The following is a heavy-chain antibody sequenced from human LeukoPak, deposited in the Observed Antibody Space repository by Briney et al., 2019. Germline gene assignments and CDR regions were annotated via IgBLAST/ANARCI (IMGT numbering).Heavy chain of an antibody. J-gene: IGHJ6*04. CDR1: GYTFTSYD. CDR3: ARALAGTAELDV. V-gene: IGHV1-8*01. Sequence: ASVKVSCKASGYTFTSYDIHWVRQATGQGLEWMGRMNPKNGNTGDAQKFQGRVTMTRDPSISTAYMELSSLRSEDTGVYFCARALAGTAELDVWGKGTTVTVSS. D-gene: IGHD1-1*01. CDR2: MNPKNGNT.